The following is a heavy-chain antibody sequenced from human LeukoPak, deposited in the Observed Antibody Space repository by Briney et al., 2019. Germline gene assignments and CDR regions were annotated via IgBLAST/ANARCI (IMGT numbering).Heavy chain of an antibody. CDR1: GFTFSDYY. CDR2: ITNSGNMR. D-gene: IGHD6-13*01. J-gene: IGHJ4*02. V-gene: IGHV3-11*01. Sequence: GGSLRLSCAASGFTFSDYYMSWVRQAPGKGLEWLSYITNSGNMRYYADSVKGRFTISRDNSKNTLYLQMNSLRAEDTAVYYCAKDNGYSSSWYPGDDYWGQGTLVTVSS. CDR3: AKDNGYSSSWYPGDDY.